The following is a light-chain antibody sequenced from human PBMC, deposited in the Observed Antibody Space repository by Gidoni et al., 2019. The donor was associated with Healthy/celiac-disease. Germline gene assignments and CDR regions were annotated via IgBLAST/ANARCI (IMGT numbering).Light chain of an antibody. CDR3: MQALQTPYT. V-gene: IGKV2-28*01. CDR2: LGS. CDR1: QRLLHSNGYNY. J-gene: IGKJ2*01. Sequence: LVMTPSPLSLPVTPGEPASISCRSSQRLLHSNGYNYLDWYLKKPGQSPQLLIYLGSNRASGVPDRCSGSGSGTDFTLKISRVEAEDVGVYYCMQALQTPYTFGQGTKLEIK.